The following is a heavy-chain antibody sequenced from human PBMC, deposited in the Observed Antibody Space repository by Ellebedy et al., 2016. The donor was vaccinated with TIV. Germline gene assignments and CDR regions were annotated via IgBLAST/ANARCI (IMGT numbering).Heavy chain of an antibody. CDR1: GFTFSSYA. J-gene: IGHJ4*02. V-gene: IGHV3-23*01. CDR2: ISGSGGST. Sequence: PGGSLRLSCAASGFTFSSYAMSWVRQAPGKGLEWVSAISGSGGSTYYADSVKGRFTISRDNSKNTLYLQMNSLRAEDTAVYYCAKGRRITIFGVVISLGNWGQGTLVTVSS. D-gene: IGHD3-3*01. CDR3: AKGRRITIFGVVISLGN.